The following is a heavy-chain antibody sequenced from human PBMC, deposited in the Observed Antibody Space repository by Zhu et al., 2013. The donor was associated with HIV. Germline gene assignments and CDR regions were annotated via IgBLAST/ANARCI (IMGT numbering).Heavy chain of an antibody. CDR1: GYTFTGYY. J-gene: IGHJ6*02. D-gene: IGHD3-10*01. Sequence: QVQLVQSGAEVKKPGASVKVSCKASGYTFTGYYMHWVRQAPGQGLEWMGWINPNSGGTNYAQKFQGRVTMTRDTSISTAYMELSRLRSDDTAVYYCARVPAMVRGVILHYYYYYGMDVWGQGTTVTVSS. CDR2: INPNSGGT. CDR3: ARVPAMVRGVILHYYYYYGMDV. V-gene: IGHV1-2*02.